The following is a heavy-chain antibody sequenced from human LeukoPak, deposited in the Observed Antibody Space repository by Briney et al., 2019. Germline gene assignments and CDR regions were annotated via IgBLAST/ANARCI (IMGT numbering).Heavy chain of an antibody. CDR3: AKLEVAGNNAFDI. CDR2: ISYDGSNK. D-gene: IGHD6-19*01. Sequence: GGSLRLSCAASGFTFSSYGMHWVRQAPGKGLEWVAVISYDGSNKYYADSVKGRFTISRDNSKNTLYLQMNSLRAEDTAVYYCAKLEVAGNNAFDIWGQGTMVTVSS. V-gene: IGHV3-30*18. CDR1: GFTFSSYG. J-gene: IGHJ3*02.